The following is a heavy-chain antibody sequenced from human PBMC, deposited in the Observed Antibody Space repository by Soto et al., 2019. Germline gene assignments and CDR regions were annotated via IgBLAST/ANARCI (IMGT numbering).Heavy chain of an antibody. D-gene: IGHD3-3*01. CDR3: AKDGRLRFLEWLSYYFDY. Sequence: GGSLRLSCAASGFTFSSYGMHWVRQAPGKGLEWVAVISYDGSNKYNADSVKGRFTISRDNSKNTLYLQMNSLRAEDTAVYYCAKDGRLRFLEWLSYYFDYWGQGTLVTVSS. CDR1: GFTFSSYG. V-gene: IGHV3-30*18. CDR2: ISYDGSNK. J-gene: IGHJ4*02.